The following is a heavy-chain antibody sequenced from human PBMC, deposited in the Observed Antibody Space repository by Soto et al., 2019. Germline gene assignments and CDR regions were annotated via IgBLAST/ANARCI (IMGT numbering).Heavy chain of an antibody. J-gene: IGHJ5*02. CDR2: INYSGST. CDR3: ARGRIVVVPAARHNWFDP. Sequence: KLSETLSLTCAVYGGSFSGYYWSWIRQPPGKGLEWIGEINYSGSTNYNPSLKSRVTISVDTSKNQFSLKLSSVTAADTAVYYCARGRIVVVPAARHNWFDPWGQGTLVTVSS. D-gene: IGHD2-2*01. V-gene: IGHV4-34*01. CDR1: GGSFSGYY.